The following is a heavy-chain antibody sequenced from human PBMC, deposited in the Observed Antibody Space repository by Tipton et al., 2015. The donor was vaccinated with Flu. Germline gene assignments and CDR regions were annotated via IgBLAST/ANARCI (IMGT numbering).Heavy chain of an antibody. J-gene: IGHJ4*02. D-gene: IGHD6-13*01. CDR2: IYTSGST. V-gene: IGHV4-61*02. CDR3: ARADSSSSKHFDY. CDR1: GGSISSGTYF. Sequence: TLSLTCTVSGGSISSGTYFWSWIRQPAGKGLEWIGRIYTSGSTNHSPSLKSRVTISVDTSKNQFSLKLSSVTAADTAVYYCARADSSSSKHFDYWGQGTLVTVSS.